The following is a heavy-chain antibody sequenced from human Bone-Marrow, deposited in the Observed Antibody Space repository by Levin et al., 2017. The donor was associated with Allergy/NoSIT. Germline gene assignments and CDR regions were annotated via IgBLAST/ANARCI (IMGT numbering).Heavy chain of an antibody. J-gene: IGHJ5*02. D-gene: IGHD6-6*01. V-gene: IGHV4-34*01. CDR3: ARGLGYSSSTRPRGTYNWFDP. CDR1: GGSFSGYY. CDR2: INHSGST. Sequence: SSETLSLTCAVYGGSFSGYYWSWIRQPPGKGLEWIGEINHSGSTNYNPSLKSRVTISVDTSKNQFSLKPTPVTAADTAVYYCARGLGYSSSTRPRGTYNWFDPWGQGTLVTVSS.